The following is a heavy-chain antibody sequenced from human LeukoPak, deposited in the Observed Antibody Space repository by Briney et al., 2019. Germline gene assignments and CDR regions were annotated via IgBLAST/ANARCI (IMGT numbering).Heavy chain of an antibody. D-gene: IGHD1-7*01. CDR1: GYTFTGYY. J-gene: IGHJ4*02. Sequence: ASVKVSCKASGYTFTGYYMHWVRQAPGQGLEWMGWINPNSGGTNYAQKFQGRVTMTRDTSISTAYMELNGLRSDDTAVYYCARDLETNWNYDVAYWGQGTLVTVSS. V-gene: IGHV1-2*02. CDR2: INPNSGGT. CDR3: ARDLETNWNYDVAY.